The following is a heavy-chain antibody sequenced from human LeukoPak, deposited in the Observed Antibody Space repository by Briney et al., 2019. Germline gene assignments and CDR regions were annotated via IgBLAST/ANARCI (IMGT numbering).Heavy chain of an antibody. V-gene: IGHV4-39*01. J-gene: IGHJ3*02. CDR2: IYYSGRT. CDR3: ARHRMYYYDSSGRGVADAFDI. CDR1: GGSISSSSYY. D-gene: IGHD3-22*01. Sequence: PSETLSLTCTVSGGSISSSSYYWGWIRQPPGKGLEWIGSIYYSGRTYYNPSLKSRATISVDTSKNQFSLKLSSVTAADTAVYYCARHRMYYYDSSGRGVADAFDIWGQGTMVTVSS.